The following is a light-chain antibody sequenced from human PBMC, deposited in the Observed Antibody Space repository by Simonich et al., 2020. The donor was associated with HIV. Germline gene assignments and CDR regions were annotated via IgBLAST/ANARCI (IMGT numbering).Light chain of an antibody. CDR1: QTVLSSSNNKFY. Sequence: IVMTQVPDSLAVALGERAPIHSRSSQTVLSSSNNKFYLAWYQQKPGQPPKLLIYSASPRESGVPDRSSGSGSGTDFTRTISSLQPEDAAVDYCQKYYSTPTFGQGTKVEIK. CDR2: SAS. V-gene: IGKV4-1*01. J-gene: IGKJ1*01. CDR3: QKYYSTPT.